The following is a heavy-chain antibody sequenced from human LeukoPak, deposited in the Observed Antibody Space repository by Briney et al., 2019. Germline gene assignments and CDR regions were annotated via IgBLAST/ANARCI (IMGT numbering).Heavy chain of an antibody. CDR1: GFTFSSYG. CDR2: IRYDGSSK. CDR3: ARDFAAAGIFDY. J-gene: IGHJ4*02. V-gene: IGHV3-30*02. Sequence: GGSLRLSCAVSGFTFSSYGMHWVRQAPGKGLEWVAFIRYDGSSKYYADSVKGRFTISRDNSKNTLYMQMNSLRAEDTAVYYCARDFAAAGIFDYWGQGTLVTVSS. D-gene: IGHD6-13*01.